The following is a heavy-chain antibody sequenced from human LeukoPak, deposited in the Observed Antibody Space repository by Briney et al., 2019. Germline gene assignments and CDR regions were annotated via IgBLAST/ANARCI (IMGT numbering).Heavy chain of an antibody. J-gene: IGHJ4*02. V-gene: IGHV4-39*01. CDR3: ARRPGSGWFFDY. Sequence: SETLSLTCTVSGGSISSSDYYWGWIRQPPGKALEWIGTIHYDGTTCYNPSLKSRVTISVDTSNNQFSLKVTSVTAADTAVFYCARRPGSGWFFDYWGQGTLATVSS. D-gene: IGHD6-19*01. CDR2: IHYDGTT. CDR1: GGSISSSDYY.